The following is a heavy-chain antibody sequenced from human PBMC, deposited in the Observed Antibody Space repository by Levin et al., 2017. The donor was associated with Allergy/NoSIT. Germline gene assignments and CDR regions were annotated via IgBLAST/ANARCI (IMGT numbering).Heavy chain of an antibody. CDR1: GFTFSDHY. J-gene: IGHJ4*02. CDR3: TRRRHAHGIDY. CDR2: IRNKANRYTT. V-gene: IGHV3-72*01. Sequence: GGSLRLSCAASGFTFSDHYMDWVRQAPGKGLEWVGCIRNKANRYTTEYAASVKGRFSISRDDSENSLYLQMNSLKIEDTAVYYCTRRRHAHGIDYWGQGTLVTVSS. D-gene: IGHD1-1*01.